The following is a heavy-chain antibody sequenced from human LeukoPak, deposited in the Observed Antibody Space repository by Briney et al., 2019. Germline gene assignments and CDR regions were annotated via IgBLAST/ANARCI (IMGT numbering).Heavy chain of an antibody. CDR3: ARGPADHFDY. D-gene: IGHD2-2*01. CDR1: GGSISSGSYY. V-gene: IGHV4-61*02. Sequence: QVQLQESGPGLVKPSQTLSLTCTVSGGSISSGSYYWSWIRQPAGKGLEWIGRMYTSGSTNYNPSLKSRVTISVDTSKNQFTLKLSSVTAADTAVYYCARGPADHFDYWGQGTLVTVSS. CDR2: MYTSGST. J-gene: IGHJ4*02.